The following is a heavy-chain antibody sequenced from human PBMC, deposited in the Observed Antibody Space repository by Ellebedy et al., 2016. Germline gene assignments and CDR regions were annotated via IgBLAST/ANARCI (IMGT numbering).Heavy chain of an antibody. CDR3: ATEGCNNGICYLDAFDI. D-gene: IGHD2-8*01. CDR2: IYTAGTT. J-gene: IGHJ3*02. CDR1: GFMFSSSG. V-gene: IGHV3-53*01. Sequence: GGSLRLSXVASGFMFSSSGMTWVRQAPGKGLEWVSHIYTAGTTNYADSVKGRFTISRDNAKNTLYLQMNSLRAEDTALYYCATEGCNNGICYLDAFDIWGQGTMVTVSS.